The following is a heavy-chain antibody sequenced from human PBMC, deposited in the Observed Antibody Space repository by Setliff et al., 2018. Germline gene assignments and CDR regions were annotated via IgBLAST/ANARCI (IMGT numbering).Heavy chain of an antibody. V-gene: IGHV1-3*01. Sequence: GASVKVSCKASGYTFTSYGINWVRQAPGQRLEWMGWINAANGNTKYSQKFQGRVTITRDTSASTAYMELSSLRSEDTAVYYCARDKGYDSSGYYFYYYYYMDVWGKGTTVTVSS. CDR3: ARDKGYDSSGYYFYYYYYMDV. CDR1: GYTFTSYG. CDR2: INAANGNT. J-gene: IGHJ6*03. D-gene: IGHD3-22*01.